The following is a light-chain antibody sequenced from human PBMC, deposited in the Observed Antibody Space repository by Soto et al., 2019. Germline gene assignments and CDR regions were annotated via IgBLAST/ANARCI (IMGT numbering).Light chain of an antibody. CDR1: QGISNY. Sequence: DIQMTQSPSSLSASVGDRVTITCRASQGISNYLAWYQQKPGKVPKLLIYAASTLQAGVLSRFSGSGSGTEFTLTISSLQSEDVASYHCQKYNSAPPTFGGGTKVEIK. CDR2: AAS. V-gene: IGKV1-27*01. CDR3: QKYNSAPPT. J-gene: IGKJ4*01.